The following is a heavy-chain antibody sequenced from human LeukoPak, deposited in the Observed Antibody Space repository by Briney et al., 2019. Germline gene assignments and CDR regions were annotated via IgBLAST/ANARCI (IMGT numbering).Heavy chain of an antibody. CDR3: ARDLGSGWYYFDY. CDR2: IHSGGST. D-gene: IGHD6-19*01. J-gene: IGHJ4*02. V-gene: IGHV3-66*01. Sequence: GGSLRLSCAASGFTVSSNYMNWARQAPGKGREWVSVIHSGGSTYYADSVKGRFTISRDNSKNALYLQMNSLRAEDTAVYYCARDLGSGWYYFDYWGQGTLVTVSS. CDR1: GFTVSSNY.